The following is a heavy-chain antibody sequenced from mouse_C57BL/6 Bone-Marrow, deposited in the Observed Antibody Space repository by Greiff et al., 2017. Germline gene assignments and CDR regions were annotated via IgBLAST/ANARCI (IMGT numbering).Heavy chain of an antibody. CDR2: ISSGGSYT. CDR3: ARGLIGTGDY. J-gene: IGHJ2*01. CDR1: GFTFSSYG. V-gene: IGHV5-6*01. D-gene: IGHD2-2*01. Sequence: EVQRVESGGDLVKPGGSLKLSCAASGFTFSSYGMSWVRQTPDKRLEWVATISSGGSYTYYPDSVKGRFTISRDNAKNTLYLQMSSLKSEDTAMYYCARGLIGTGDYWGQDTTLTVSS.